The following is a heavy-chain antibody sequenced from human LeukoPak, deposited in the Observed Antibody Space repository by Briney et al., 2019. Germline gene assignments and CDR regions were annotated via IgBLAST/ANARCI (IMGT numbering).Heavy chain of an antibody. CDR3: ARGSQVVPAAIPDY. V-gene: IGHV3-74*01. CDR1: RFTFSSYW. CDR2: INSDGSST. D-gene: IGHD2-2*01. J-gene: IGHJ4*02. Sequence: GGSLRLSCGASRFTFSSYWMHWVRQAPGKGLLWVSRINSDGSSTSYADSVKGRFTISRDNAKNTLYLQMNSLRAEDTAVYYCARGSQVVPAAIPDYWGQGTLVTVSS.